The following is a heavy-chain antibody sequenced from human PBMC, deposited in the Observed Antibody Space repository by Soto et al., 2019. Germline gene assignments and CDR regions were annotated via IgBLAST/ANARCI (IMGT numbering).Heavy chain of an antibody. V-gene: IGHV3-48*01. Sequence: EVQLVESGGGLVQPGGSLRLSCAASGFTFSSYSMNWVRQAPGKGLEWVSYISSSSSTIYYADSVKGRFTISRDNAKKSLYLQMNSLRAEDTAVYYCARDPDIVVVVAATPAAFDIWGQGTMVTVSS. CDR2: ISSSSSTI. D-gene: IGHD2-15*01. CDR1: GFTFSSYS. J-gene: IGHJ3*02. CDR3: ARDPDIVVVVAATPAAFDI.